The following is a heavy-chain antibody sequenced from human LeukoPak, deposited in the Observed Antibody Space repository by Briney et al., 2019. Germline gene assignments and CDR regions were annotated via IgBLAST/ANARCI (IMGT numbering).Heavy chain of an antibody. Sequence: SETLSLTCAVYGGSFSGYYWSWIRQPPGKGLEWIGEINHSGSTNYNPSLKSRVTISVDTSKNQFSLKLSSVTAADTAVYYCARQGSGYDWGSFDYWGQGTLVTVSS. J-gene: IGHJ4*02. CDR2: INHSGST. D-gene: IGHD5-12*01. CDR1: GGSFSGYY. V-gene: IGHV4-34*01. CDR3: ARQGSGYDWGSFDY.